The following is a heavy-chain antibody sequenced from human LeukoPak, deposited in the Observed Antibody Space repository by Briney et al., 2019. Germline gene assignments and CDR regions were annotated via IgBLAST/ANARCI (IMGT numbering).Heavy chain of an antibody. CDR2: ISSNSYEI. J-gene: IGHJ4*02. D-gene: IGHD3-3*01. CDR1: KFTFSSYV. CDR3: ARGFRGKRTIFGVVSFWDY. V-gene: IGHV3-21*01. Sequence: GGSLRLSCGASKFTFSSYVMNWVRQAPGKGLEWVSSISSNSYEIYYADSVRGRFTISRDNANNSLYLQMNSLRAEDTAVYYCARGFRGKRTIFGVVSFWDYWGQGTLVTVSS.